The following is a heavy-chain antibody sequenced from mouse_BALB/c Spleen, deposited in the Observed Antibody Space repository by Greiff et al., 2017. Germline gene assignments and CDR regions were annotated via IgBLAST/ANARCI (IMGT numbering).Heavy chain of an antibody. CDR1: GYTFTDYE. CDR3: TKYYGNYFDY. CDR2: IDPETGGT. J-gene: IGHJ2*01. V-gene: IGHV1-15*01. Sequence: QVQLQQSGAELVRPGASVTLSCKASGYTFTDYEMHWVKQTPVHGLEWIGAIDPETGGTAYNQKFKGKATLTADKSSSTAYMELRSLTSEDSAVYYCTKYYGNYFDYWGQGTTLTVSS. D-gene: IGHD2-1*01.